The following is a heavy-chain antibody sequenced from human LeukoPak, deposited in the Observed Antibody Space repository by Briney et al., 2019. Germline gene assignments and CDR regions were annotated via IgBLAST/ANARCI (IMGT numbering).Heavy chain of an antibody. CDR3: ARDGRCGGDCYAS. CDR2: ISSSSSYI. D-gene: IGHD2-21*02. J-gene: IGHJ4*02. V-gene: IGHV3-21*01. Sequence: GGSLRLSCAASGFSFSSYTMNWVRQAPGKGLEWVSIISSSSSYIYYADSVKGRFTISRDNAKNALYLQMNSLRVEDTAVYYCARDGRCGGDCYASWGQGTLVTVSS. CDR1: GFSFSSYT.